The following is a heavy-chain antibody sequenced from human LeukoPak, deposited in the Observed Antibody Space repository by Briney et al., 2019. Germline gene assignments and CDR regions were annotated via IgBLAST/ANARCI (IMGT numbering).Heavy chain of an antibody. CDR2: IYYNEDT. Sequence: SETLSLTCSASGVSIYSSTYYWAWIRQPPGKGLEFIGSIYYNEDTFHNPSLKSRLTISVDTSADLFSLRLTSVTAADTATYYCARQLAAGNDGFDVWGQGTVVTVSS. J-gene: IGHJ3*01. CDR3: ARQLAAGNDGFDV. V-gene: IGHV4-39*01. CDR1: GVSIYSSTYY. D-gene: IGHD2-15*01.